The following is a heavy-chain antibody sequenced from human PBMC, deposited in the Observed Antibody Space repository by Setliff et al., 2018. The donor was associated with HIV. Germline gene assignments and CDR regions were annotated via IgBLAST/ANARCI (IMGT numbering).Heavy chain of an antibody. J-gene: IGHJ4*02. CDR1: GFTFSNYA. CDR2: ITGSGDST. Sequence: QTGGSLRLSCAASGFTFSNYAMSWVRQAPGKGLEWVSSITGSGDSTYYADSVKGRFTISRDNSKSTLYLQMNSLRVEDMAVYYCAKDDSTRDGYITIFDYWGQGTLVTVSS. CDR3: AKDDSTRDGYITIFDY. D-gene: IGHD3-3*01. V-gene: IGHV3-23*01.